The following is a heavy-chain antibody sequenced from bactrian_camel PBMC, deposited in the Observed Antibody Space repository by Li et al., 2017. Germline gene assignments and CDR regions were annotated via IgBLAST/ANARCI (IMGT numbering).Heavy chain of an antibody. J-gene: IGHJ6*01. D-gene: IGHD5*01. V-gene: IGHV3S53*01. CDR3: AAARMIWVGRCADDFGY. CDR1: SWIFRSNC. Sequence: HVQLVESGGGSVQAGGSLRLSCSAPSWIFRSNCMGWFRQAPGKEREAVANIDSDGTTDYADPVKGRFTISQDNAKNTLYLQMNSLKPEDTAMYYCAAARMIWVGRCADDFGYWGQGTQVTVS. CDR2: IDSDGTT.